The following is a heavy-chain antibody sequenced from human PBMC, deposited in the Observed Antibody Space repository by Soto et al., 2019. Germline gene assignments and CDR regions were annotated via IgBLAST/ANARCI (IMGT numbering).Heavy chain of an antibody. D-gene: IGHD6-19*01. CDR2: ISASGGST. CDR1: GFSFNNYA. CDR3: AKEIPSGWNWFDP. J-gene: IGHJ5*02. Sequence: SGGSLRLSCEGPGFSFNNYAMSWVRQAPGKGLEWVSTISASGGSTSYADSVKGRFTISKDNSKNTLYLQMNSLRAEDTAVYYCAKEIPSGWNWFDPWGQGTLVTVSS. V-gene: IGHV3-23*01.